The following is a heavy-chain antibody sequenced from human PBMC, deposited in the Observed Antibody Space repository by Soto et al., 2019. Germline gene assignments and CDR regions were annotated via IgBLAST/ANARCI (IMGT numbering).Heavy chain of an antibody. J-gene: IGHJ6*02. CDR1: GGSISSSNW. CDR2: IYHSGST. Sequence: PSETLSLTCAVSGGSISSSNWWRWVRQPPGKGLEWMGEIYHSGSTNSKPSLKSRVTISVDKSKNQFSLKLSSVTAADTAVYYCVGLGGLRYFDWLSKPTYYYYGMDVWGQGTTVTVSS. V-gene: IGHV4-4*02. CDR3: VGLGGLRYFDWLSKPTYYYYGMDV. D-gene: IGHD3-9*01.